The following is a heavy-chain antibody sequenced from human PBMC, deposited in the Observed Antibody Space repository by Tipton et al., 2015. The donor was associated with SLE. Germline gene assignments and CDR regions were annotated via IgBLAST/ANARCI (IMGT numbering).Heavy chain of an antibody. CDR3: AKDRMITFGGVIVSDAFDI. CDR2: IWYDGSNK. J-gene: IGHJ3*02. Sequence: SLRLSCAASGFTFSSYGMHWVRQAPGKGLEWVAVIWYDGSNKYYADSVKGRFTISRDNSKNTLYLQMNSLRAEDTAVYYCAKDRMITFGGVIVSDAFDIWGQGTMVTVSS. D-gene: IGHD3-16*02. V-gene: IGHV3-33*06. CDR1: GFTFSSYG.